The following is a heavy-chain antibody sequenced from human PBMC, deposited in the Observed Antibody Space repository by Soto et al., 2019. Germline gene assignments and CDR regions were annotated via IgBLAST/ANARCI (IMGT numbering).Heavy chain of an antibody. D-gene: IGHD5-18*01. CDR2: INHSGST. J-gene: IGHJ5*02. CDR3: ARRGYSYRIWFDP. Sequence: ETLSLTCAVYGGSFSGYYWSWIRQPPGKGLEWIGEINHSGSTNYNPSLKSRVTISVDTSKNQFSLKLSSVTAADTAVYYCARRGYSYRIWFDPWGQGTQVTVSS. V-gene: IGHV4-34*01. CDR1: GGSFSGYY.